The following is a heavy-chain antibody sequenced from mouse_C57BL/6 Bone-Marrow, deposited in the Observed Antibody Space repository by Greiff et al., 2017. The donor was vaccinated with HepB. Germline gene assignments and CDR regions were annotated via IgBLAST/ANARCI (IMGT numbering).Heavy chain of an antibody. V-gene: IGHV1-76*01. J-gene: IGHJ2*01. CDR3: ARRDYGSPFDY. D-gene: IGHD1-1*01. CDR2: IYPGSGNT. Sequence: VQLVESGAELVRPGASVKLSCKASGYTFTDYYINWVKQRPGQGLEWIARIYPGSGNTYYNEKFKGKATLTAEKSSSTAYMQLSSLTSEDSAVYFCARRDYGSPFDYWGQGTTLTVSS. CDR1: GYTFTDYY.